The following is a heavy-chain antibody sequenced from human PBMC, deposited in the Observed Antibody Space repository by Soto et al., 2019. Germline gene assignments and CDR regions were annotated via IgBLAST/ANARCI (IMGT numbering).Heavy chain of an antibody. Sequence: ASVKVSCKASGYTFTSYGISWVRQAPGQGLEWMGRISAYNGNTNYAQKLQGRVTMTTDTSTSTAYMELRSLRSDDTAVYYCARDFNCTRRCIDVFDIWGQGTMVTVSS. CDR1: GYTFTSYG. CDR3: ARDFNCTRRCIDVFDI. D-gene: IGHD2-8*01. V-gene: IGHV1-18*01. CDR2: ISAYNGNT. J-gene: IGHJ3*02.